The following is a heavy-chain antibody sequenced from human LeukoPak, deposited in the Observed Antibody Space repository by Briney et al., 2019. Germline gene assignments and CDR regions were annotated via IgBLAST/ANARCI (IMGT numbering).Heavy chain of an antibody. J-gene: IGHJ4*02. CDR1: GFTFSSYS. D-gene: IGHD2-15*01. CDR2: ISYDGSNK. CDR3: AKVDCLGSCYRYYFDY. Sequence: GRSLRLSCAASGFTFSSYSMHWVRQAPGKGLEWVAGISYDGSNKYYADSVKGRFTISRDNSKNTLYLQMNSLRAEDTAVYYCAKVDCLGSCYRYYFDYWGQGTLVTVSS. V-gene: IGHV3-30*18.